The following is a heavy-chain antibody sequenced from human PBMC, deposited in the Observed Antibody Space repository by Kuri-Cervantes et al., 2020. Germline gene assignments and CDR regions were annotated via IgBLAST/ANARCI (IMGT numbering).Heavy chain of an antibody. V-gene: IGHV1-2*02. J-gene: IGHJ5*02. CDR1: GYTFTGYY. Sequence: ASVKVSCKASGYTFTGYYMHWVRQAPGQGLEWMGWINPNSGGTNYAQKFQGRVTMTRDTSISTAYMELSRLRSDDTAVYYCAREYGDYWWFDPWGQGTLGTVSS. CDR2: INPNSGGT. D-gene: IGHD4-17*01. CDR3: AREYGDYWWFDP.